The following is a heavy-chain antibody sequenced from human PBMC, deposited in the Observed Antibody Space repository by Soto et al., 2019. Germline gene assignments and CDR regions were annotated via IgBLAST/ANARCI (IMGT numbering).Heavy chain of an antibody. D-gene: IGHD4-17*01. V-gene: IGHV4-34*01. J-gene: IGHJ6*02. CDR2: INHSGST. Sequence: PSETLSLTCAVYGGSFSGYYWSWIRQPPGKGLEWIGEINHSGSTNYNPSLKSRVTISVDTSKNQFSLKLSSVTAADTAVYYCARGMTTVVSDYYYGMDVWGQGTTVTVSS. CDR1: GGSFSGYY. CDR3: ARGMTTVVSDYYYGMDV.